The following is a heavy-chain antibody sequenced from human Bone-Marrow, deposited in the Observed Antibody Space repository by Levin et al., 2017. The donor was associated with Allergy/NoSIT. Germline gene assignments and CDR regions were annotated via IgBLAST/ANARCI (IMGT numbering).Heavy chain of an antibody. CDR1: GFTFDDYG. D-gene: IGHD3-16*02. CDR3: ARSPNYDYVWGSYRPYYFDY. CDR2: INWNGGST. V-gene: IGHV3-20*04. Sequence: GGSLRLSCAASGFTFDDYGMSWVRQAPGKGLEWVSGINWNGGSTGYADSVKGRFTISRDNAKNSLYLQMNSLRAEDTALYYCARSPNYDYVWGSYRPYYFDYWGQGTLVTVSS. J-gene: IGHJ4*02.